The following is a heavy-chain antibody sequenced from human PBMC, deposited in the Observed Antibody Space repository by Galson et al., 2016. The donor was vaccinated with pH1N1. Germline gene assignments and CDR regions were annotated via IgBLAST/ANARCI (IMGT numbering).Heavy chain of an antibody. CDR3: ARDHQYYGSGSYEWSFDP. CDR1: GGSISSDFYY. CDR2: IHYSGST. Sequence: LSLTCTVSGGSISSDFYYWNWIRQHPGKGLEWIGYIHYSGSTHYNPSLKSRVTMSVDTSKNQFSLRLRSVTAADTAIYFCARDHQYYGSGSYEWSFDPWGQGTLVTVSS. J-gene: IGHJ5*02. D-gene: IGHD3-10*01. V-gene: IGHV4-31*03.